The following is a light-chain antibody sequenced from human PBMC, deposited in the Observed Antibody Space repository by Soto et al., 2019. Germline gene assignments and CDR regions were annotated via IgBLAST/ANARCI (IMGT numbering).Light chain of an antibody. CDR1: QVISNY. J-gene: IGKJ4*01. CDR3: QNYDRAGPLT. Sequence: DIQMTQSPSSLSASIGDRVIITCRASQVISNYLAWFQQKPEKLPNLLIYGASTLQSGVPSRFSGSGSGTDFALTISSLQPEDVATYYCQNYDRAGPLTFGGGTKVEIK. CDR2: GAS. V-gene: IGKV1-27*01.